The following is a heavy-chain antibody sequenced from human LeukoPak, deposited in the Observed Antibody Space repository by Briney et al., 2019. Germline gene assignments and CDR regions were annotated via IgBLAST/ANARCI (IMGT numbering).Heavy chain of an antibody. Sequence: PGGSLRLSCAASGFTFSSYGMHWVRQAPGKGLEWVSAISGSGGSTYYADSVKGRFTISRDNSKNMLYLQMNSLRAEDTAVYYCARDRYSGSSYYDYWGQGTLVTVSS. CDR1: GFTFSSYG. CDR2: ISGSGGST. V-gene: IGHV3-23*01. CDR3: ARDRYSGSSYYDY. J-gene: IGHJ4*02. D-gene: IGHD1-26*01.